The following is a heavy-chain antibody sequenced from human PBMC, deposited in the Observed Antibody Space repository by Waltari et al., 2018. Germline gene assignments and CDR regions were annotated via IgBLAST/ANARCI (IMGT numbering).Heavy chain of an antibody. V-gene: IGHV4-39*07. CDR3: ARVGAVAHWYFDL. CDR1: GASISSSSHY. Sequence: QLQLQESGPGLVKPSETLSLTCSVSGASISSSSHYWGWIRQPPGKGLEWIGNIYYSGSTDYNPSLKSRVTISVDTSKNQFSLKLSSVTAADTAVYYCARVGAVAHWYFDLWGRGTLVTVSS. CDR2: IYYSGST. D-gene: IGHD2-15*01. J-gene: IGHJ2*01.